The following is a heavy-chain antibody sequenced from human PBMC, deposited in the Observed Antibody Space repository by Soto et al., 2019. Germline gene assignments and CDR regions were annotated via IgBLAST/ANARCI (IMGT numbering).Heavy chain of an antibody. Sequence: QVQLVESGGDLVKPGGSLRLSCAASGYTFSGYYMSWIRQAPGKGLEWISYIDNSGTKIYYADSVKGRLTITRDKAKNSLYLEMNSLRDEDTAVCYCASHYDMWRGYISPLDYWGQGARVTVSP. CDR1: GYTFSGYY. V-gene: IGHV3-11*01. J-gene: IGHJ4*02. CDR3: ASHYDMWRGYISPLDY. CDR2: IDNSGTKI. D-gene: IGHD3-3*01.